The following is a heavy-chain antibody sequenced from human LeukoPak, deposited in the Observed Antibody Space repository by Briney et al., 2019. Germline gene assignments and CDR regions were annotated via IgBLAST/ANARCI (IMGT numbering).Heavy chain of an antibody. CDR3: ARAEYYYDSSGYYYLIDY. CDR1: GGSLSGYY. V-gene: IGHV4-59*01. J-gene: IGHJ4*02. CDR2: IYYSGRT. D-gene: IGHD3-22*01. Sequence: SETLSLTCTVSGGSLSGYYWSWIREPPGKGVEWIGDIYYSGRTNYNPSLKSRVTISVDTSKNHFSLKLSSVTAADTAVYYCARAEYYYDSSGYYYLIDYWGQGTLVTVSS.